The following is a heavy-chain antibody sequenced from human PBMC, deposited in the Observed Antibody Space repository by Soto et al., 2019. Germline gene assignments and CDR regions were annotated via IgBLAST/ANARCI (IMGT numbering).Heavy chain of an antibody. D-gene: IGHD3-22*01. CDR3: AKGPQYDSSGYYLDY. CDR1: GFTFSSYG. V-gene: IGHV3-30*18. Sequence: GGSLRLSCAASGFTFSSYGMHWVRQAPGKGLEWVAVISYDGSNKYYADSVKGRFTISRDNSKNTLYLQMNSLRAEDTAVYYCAKGPQYDSSGYYLDYWGQGTLVTVSS. J-gene: IGHJ4*02. CDR2: ISYDGSNK.